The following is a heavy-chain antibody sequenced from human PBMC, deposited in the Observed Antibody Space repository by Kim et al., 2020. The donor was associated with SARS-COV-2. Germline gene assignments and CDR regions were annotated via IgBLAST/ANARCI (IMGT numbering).Heavy chain of an antibody. CDR1: GGAISRSSYY. CDR3: ARHDRAFYDSGRYRVHWFDP. Sequence: SETLSLTCSVSGGAISRSSYYWGWIRQPPGKGLECIGSIHYSGSTYYNPSLKSRVTISVDTSKNQFSLKLTSVTAADTAVYYCARHDRAFYDSGRYRVHWFDPWGQGTLVTVSS. D-gene: IGHD3-10*01. V-gene: IGHV4-39*01. J-gene: IGHJ5*02. CDR2: IHYSGST.